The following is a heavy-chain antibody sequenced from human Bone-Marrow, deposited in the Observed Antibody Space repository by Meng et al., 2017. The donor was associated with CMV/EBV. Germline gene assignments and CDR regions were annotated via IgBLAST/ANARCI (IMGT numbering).Heavy chain of an antibody. D-gene: IGHD3-16*02. Sequence: ASVKVSCKASGYTFTDYYIHWVRQAPGQGLEWMGWINPNSGGTNYAQKFQGRVTMTRDSSISTAYMELSRLRSDDTAVYCRARARMITFGGVIVTPMDVWGQGTTVTVSS. CDR2: INPNSGGT. J-gene: IGHJ6*02. V-gene: IGHV1-2*02. CDR3: ARARMITFGGVIVTPMDV. CDR1: GYTFTDYY.